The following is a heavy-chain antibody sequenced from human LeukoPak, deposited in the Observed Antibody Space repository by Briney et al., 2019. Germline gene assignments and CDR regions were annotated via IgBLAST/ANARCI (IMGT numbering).Heavy chain of an antibody. D-gene: IGHD3-16*01. CDR1: GHTFTSFL. Sequence: ASVKVSCKTSGHTFTSFLMHWVRQAPGQGLEWMGKISSSGDTTIYAQKFQGRVTLTRDTSSTTVYMELNSLRSEDTAVYYCAREMPRTYNFDYWGQGTLVTVSS. CDR3: AREMPRTYNFDY. CDR2: ISSSGDTT. V-gene: IGHV1-46*01. J-gene: IGHJ4*02.